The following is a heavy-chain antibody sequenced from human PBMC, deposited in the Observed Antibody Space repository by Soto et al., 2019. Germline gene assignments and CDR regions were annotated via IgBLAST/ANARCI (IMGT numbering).Heavy chain of an antibody. CDR1: GFTFSNYA. Sequence: GGSLRLSCAASGFTFSNYAMCWVRQAPGKGLEWDSSIIDGDTLIYYADSLRGRFTISRDSAKNSVFLQMHSLRAEDSGVYFCARADTAMVDNPYFYFGMDVWGQGTTVTVSS. CDR3: ARADTAMVDNPYFYFGMDV. J-gene: IGHJ6*02. V-gene: IGHV3-21*06. D-gene: IGHD5-18*01. CDR2: IIDGDTLI.